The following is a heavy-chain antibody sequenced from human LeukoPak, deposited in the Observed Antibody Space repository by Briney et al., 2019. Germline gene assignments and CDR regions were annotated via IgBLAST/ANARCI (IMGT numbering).Heavy chain of an antibody. Sequence: ASETLSLTCTVSGNSISSFFWSWIRQPPGRGLEWIGSMHYSGDSKYNPSLRSRVSLSIDPSKQQFSLRLSSLTAADTAVYYCARDLELERNRWNYFESWGQGALVTVSS. J-gene: IGHJ4*02. V-gene: IGHV4-59*01. CDR2: MHYSGDS. CDR3: ARDLELERNRWNYFES. D-gene: IGHD1-1*01. CDR1: GNSISSFF.